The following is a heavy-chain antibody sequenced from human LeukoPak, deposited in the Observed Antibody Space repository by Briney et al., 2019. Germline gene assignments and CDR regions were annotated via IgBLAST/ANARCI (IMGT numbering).Heavy chain of an antibody. J-gene: IGHJ5*02. CDR3: AKAGDFWSGYPT. CDR2: ISGSGGST. V-gene: IGHV3-23*01. D-gene: IGHD3-3*01. Sequence: GGSLRLSCAASGFTFSSYAMSWVRQAPGKGLEWVSAISGSGGSTYYADSVKGRFTISRDNSKNTLYLQMNSLGVEDTAVYYCAKAGDFWSGYPTWGQGTLVTVSS. CDR1: GFTFSSYA.